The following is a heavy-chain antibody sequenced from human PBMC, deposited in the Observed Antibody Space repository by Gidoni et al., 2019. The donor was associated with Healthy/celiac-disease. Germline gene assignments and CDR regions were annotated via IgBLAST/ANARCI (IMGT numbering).Heavy chain of an antibody. D-gene: IGHD4-17*01. J-gene: IGHJ4*02. CDR1: GFSFCSYW. Sequence: EVQLLESGGGLVQPGGSLRLSCAASGFSFCSYWMSWVRQVPGKGLEWVANIKQDGSEKYYVDSVKGRFTISRDNAKNSLYLQMNSLRSEDTAVYYCARGVLDYGDYDIPFDYWGQGTLVTVSS. CDR2: IKQDGSEK. CDR3: ARGVLDYGDYDIPFDY. V-gene: IGHV3-7*01.